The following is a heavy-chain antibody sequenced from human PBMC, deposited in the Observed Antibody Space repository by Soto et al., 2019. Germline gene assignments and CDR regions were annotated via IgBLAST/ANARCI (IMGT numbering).Heavy chain of an antibody. CDR1: GGSVTSASSY. V-gene: IGHV4-61*01. CDR2: FCDSESN. CDR3: AASDTQATNCHYAMDV. Sequence: EIPSLACTVSGGSVTSASSYWSSIPRPTGKGLEWIVYFCDSESNNYHPSLRNRVTISVDTSKNQFSLKMSSVTAADTVVYYCAASDTQATNCHYAMDVWGQGTPVTVSS. D-gene: IGHD2-2*01. J-gene: IGHJ6*02.